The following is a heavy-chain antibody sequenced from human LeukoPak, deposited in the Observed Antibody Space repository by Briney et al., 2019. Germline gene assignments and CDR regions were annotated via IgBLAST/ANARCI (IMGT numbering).Heavy chain of an antibody. D-gene: IGHD6-6*01. V-gene: IGHV4-39*07. J-gene: IGHJ4*02. Sequence: SETLSLTCTVSGGSISSSSYYWGWIRPPPGKGLEWIGSIYYSGSTYYNPSLKSRATISVDTSKNQFSLTLSSVTAADTAVYYCARILSANRYSSSSGVDYWGQGTLVTVSS. CDR3: ARILSANRYSSSSGVDY. CDR1: GGSISSSSYY. CDR2: IYYSGST.